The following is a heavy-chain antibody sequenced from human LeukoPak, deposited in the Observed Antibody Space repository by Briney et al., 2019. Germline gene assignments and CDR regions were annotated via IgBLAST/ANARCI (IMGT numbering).Heavy chain of an antibody. CDR3: AKIEGYDFWSGYYTGILDAFDI. CDR1: GFTFSSYG. CDR2: IWYDGSNK. D-gene: IGHD3-3*01. Sequence: GGSLRLSCAASGFTFSSYGMHWVRQAPGKGLEWVAVIWYDGSNKYYADSVKGRFTISRDNSKNTLYLQMNSLRAEDTAVYYCAKIEGYDFWSGYYTGILDAFDIWGQGTMVTVSS. J-gene: IGHJ3*02. V-gene: IGHV3-33*06.